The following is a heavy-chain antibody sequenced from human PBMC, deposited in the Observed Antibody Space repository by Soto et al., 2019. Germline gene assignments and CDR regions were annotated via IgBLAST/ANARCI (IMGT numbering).Heavy chain of an antibody. CDR1: RAFINSGGFY. CDR2: IFHSGSP. Sequence: SETLSLTCSVSRAFINSGGFYYSWIRQPPGKGLEWLGYIFHSGSPLYPPSLRGRLTLSADTSRNQLSLHLTSVTAADTAVYYCVRGGMDGHWFDPWGQGILVT. V-gene: IGHV4-31*03. D-gene: IGHD4-17*01. CDR3: VRGGMDGHWFDP. J-gene: IGHJ5*02.